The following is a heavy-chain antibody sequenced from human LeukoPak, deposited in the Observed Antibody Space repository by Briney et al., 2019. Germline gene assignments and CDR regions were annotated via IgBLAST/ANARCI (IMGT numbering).Heavy chain of an antibody. Sequence: GGSLRLSCVASGFNFNGSGFHWVRQAPGKGLEWVGRIRSRGNSYAIAYAASVEGRFTVSRDESKNTAYLQMNSLTTEDTAVYYCTRLKEEGQVVADFDSWGQGTLVTVSS. CDR3: TRLKEEGQVVADFDS. CDR2: IRSRGNSYAI. J-gene: IGHJ4*02. D-gene: IGHD5-12*01. CDR1: GFNFNGSG. V-gene: IGHV3-73*01.